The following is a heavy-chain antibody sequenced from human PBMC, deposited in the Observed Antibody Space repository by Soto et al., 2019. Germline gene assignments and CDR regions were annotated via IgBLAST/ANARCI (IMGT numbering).Heavy chain of an antibody. D-gene: IGHD1-26*01. CDR3: TKHLRNGSVDY. CDR2: ITGSGGCT. J-gene: IGHJ4*02. CDR1: GFTFSSYA. V-gene: IGHV3-23*01. Sequence: GGSLRLSCAASGFTFSSYAMSWVRQAPGKGLEWVSSITGSGGCTYYADSVKGRFTISRDNSKNTLYLQMNSLRAEDTAVFYCTKHLRNGSVDYWGQGTLVTVSS.